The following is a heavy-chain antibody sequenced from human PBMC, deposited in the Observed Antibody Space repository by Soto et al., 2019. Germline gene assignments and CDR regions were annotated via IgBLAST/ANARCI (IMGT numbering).Heavy chain of an antibody. Sequence: QVQLQESGPGLVKPSGTLSLTCAVSGDSIRGSKWWSWVRQSPGKGLVWLGEIFHSGTTTYNPSLTSRVTISVDTSKNQFSLNLRSVTAADTGVYYCARVPSSGIDYWGQGTLVTVSS. CDR3: ARVPSSGIDY. J-gene: IGHJ4*02. CDR1: GDSIRGSKW. CDR2: IFHSGTT. D-gene: IGHD6-25*01. V-gene: IGHV4-4*02.